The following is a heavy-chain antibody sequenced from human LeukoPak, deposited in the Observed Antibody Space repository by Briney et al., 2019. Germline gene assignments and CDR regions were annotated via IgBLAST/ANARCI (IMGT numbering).Heavy chain of an antibody. J-gene: IGHJ4*02. D-gene: IGHD3-10*01. Sequence: GGSLRLSCAASGFIFDDYVMHWVRQAPGKGLEGVAVISYDGGNTYYADSVKGRFTISRDNSKNTLYLQLNSLRAEDTAVYYCARDSTYYYGSGSSGPHYFDYWGQGTLVTVSS. CDR2: ISYDGGNT. CDR1: GFIFDDYV. CDR3: ARDSTYYYGSGSSGPHYFDY. V-gene: IGHV3-30*01.